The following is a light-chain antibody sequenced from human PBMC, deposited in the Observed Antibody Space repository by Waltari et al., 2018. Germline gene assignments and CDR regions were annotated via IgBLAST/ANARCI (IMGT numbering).Light chain of an antibody. CDR3: QQYNSNSKT. CDR1: QSISNW. J-gene: IGKJ1*01. Sequence: DVQMTQSPSTLPASVGDRVTITCRASQSISNWLAWFQQIAGKAPKLLIYKASNLESGVPSRFSGSGAGREFTLTSSSLQPEDFATYYCQQYNSNSKTFGQGTKVEIE. CDR2: KAS. V-gene: IGKV1-5*03.